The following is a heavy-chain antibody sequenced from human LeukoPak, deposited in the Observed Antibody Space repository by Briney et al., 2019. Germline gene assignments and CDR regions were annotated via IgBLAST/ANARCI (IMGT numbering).Heavy chain of an antibody. J-gene: IGHJ4*02. CDR3: ARALWFGDLSDY. CDR1: GYTFTGYY. V-gene: IGHV1-2*02. Sequence: ASVKVSCKASGYTFTGYYMHWVRQASGQGLEWMGWINPNSGGTNYAQKFQGRVTMTRDTSISTAYMELSRLRSDDTAVYYCARALWFGDLSDYWGQGALVTVSS. D-gene: IGHD3-10*01. CDR2: INPNSGGT.